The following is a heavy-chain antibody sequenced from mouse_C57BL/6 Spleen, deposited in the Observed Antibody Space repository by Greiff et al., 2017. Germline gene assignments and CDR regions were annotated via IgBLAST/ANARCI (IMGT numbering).Heavy chain of an antibody. Sequence: EVQLQQSGPVLVKPGASVKMSCKASGYPFTDYYMNWVKQSHGKSLEWIGVINPYNGGTSYNQKFKGKATLTVDKSSSTAYMELNSLTSEDSAVYYWARGGYYVRWNYAMDYWGQGTSVTVSS. D-gene: IGHD2-3*01. CDR1: GYPFTDYY. CDR3: ARGGYYVRWNYAMDY. J-gene: IGHJ4*01. CDR2: INPYNGGT. V-gene: IGHV1-19*01.